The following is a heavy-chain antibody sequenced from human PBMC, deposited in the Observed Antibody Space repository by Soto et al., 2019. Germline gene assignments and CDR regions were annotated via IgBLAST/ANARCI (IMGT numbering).Heavy chain of an antibody. V-gene: IGHV3-21*01. CDR2: ISSSSSYR. CDR1: GFTFSSYS. Sequence: LSCAASGFTFSSYSMNWVRQAPGKGLEWVSSISSSSSYRDYADSVKGRFTISRDNAKNSLYLQMNGRSAVDTAVYYCARGYHYYDSSGYDKWDAFDIWGQGTMVTVSS. CDR3: ARGYHYYDSSGYDKWDAFDI. J-gene: IGHJ3*02. D-gene: IGHD3-22*01.